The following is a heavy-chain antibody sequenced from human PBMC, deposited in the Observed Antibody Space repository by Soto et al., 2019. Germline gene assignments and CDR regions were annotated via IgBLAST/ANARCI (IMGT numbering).Heavy chain of an antibody. J-gene: IGHJ4*02. Sequence: PSETLSLTCTVSGGSISSYYWSWIRQPPGKGLERIGYIYYSGSTNYNPSLKSRVTISVDTSKNQFSLKLSSVTAADTAVYYCARAILYYDFWSGYYTGYYFDYWGQGTLVTVSS. CDR2: IYYSGST. V-gene: IGHV4-59*08. CDR1: GGSISSYY. D-gene: IGHD3-3*01. CDR3: ARAILYYDFWSGYYTGYYFDY.